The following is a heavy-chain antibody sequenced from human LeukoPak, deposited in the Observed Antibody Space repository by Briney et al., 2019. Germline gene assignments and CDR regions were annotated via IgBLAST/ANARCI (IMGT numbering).Heavy chain of an antibody. D-gene: IGHD2-2*01. CDR2: IKQDGSEK. CDR1: GFTFSSYR. J-gene: IGHJ5*02. V-gene: IGHV3-7*03. CDR3: AKDLAVPGGWFDP. Sequence: GGSLRLSCAASGFTFSSYRMSWVRQAPGKGLEWVANIKQDGSEKYYVDSVKGRFTISRDNAKNSLYLQMNSLRAEDTAVYYCAKDLAVPGGWFDPWGQGTLVTVSS.